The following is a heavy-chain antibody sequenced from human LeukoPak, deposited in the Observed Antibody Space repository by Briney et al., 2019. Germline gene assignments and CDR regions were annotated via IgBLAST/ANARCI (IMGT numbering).Heavy chain of an antibody. V-gene: IGHV1-18*01. Sequence: ASVKVSCKASGYTFSNFGISWVRQAPGQGLEWMGWISGYNDDTHYAQKFQGRVTMTTDTSTSTAYMELRSLRSDDTAVYYCARGGAGWYEDYWGQGTLVTVSS. CDR2: ISGYNDDT. D-gene: IGHD6-19*01. CDR1: GYTFSNFG. CDR3: ARGGAGWYEDY. J-gene: IGHJ4*02.